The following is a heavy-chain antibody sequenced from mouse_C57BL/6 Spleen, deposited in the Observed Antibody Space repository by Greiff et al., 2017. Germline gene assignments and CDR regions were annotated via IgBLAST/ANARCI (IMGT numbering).Heavy chain of an antibody. V-gene: IGHV2-2*01. CDR2: IWSGGST. CDR1: GFSLTSYG. D-gene: IGHD1-1*01. J-gene: IGHJ3*01. CDR3: ARNGDYYGSSSWFAY. Sequence: VQLKESGPGLVQPSQSLSITCTVSGFSLTSYGVHWVRQSPGKGLEWLGVIWSGGSTDYNAAFISRLSISKDNSKSQVFFKMNSLQADDTAIYCCARNGDYYGSSSWFAYWGQGTLVTVSA.